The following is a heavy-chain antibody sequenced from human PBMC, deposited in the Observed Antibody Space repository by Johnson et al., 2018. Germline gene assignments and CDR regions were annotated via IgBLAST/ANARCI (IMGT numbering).Heavy chain of an antibody. CDR2: IIPIFGTA. Sequence: QVQLVQSGAEVKKPGSSVKVSCKASGGTFSSYAISWVRQAPGQGLEWMGGIIPIFGTANYAQKFQGRVTITADESTSTAYMELSSLRSEDTAVYYWASYLTNIVGVTAPLVDVWGQGTTVTVSS. V-gene: IGHV1-69*01. D-gene: IGHD2-21*02. CDR3: ASYLTNIVGVTAPLVDV. CDR1: GGTFSSYA. J-gene: IGHJ6*02.